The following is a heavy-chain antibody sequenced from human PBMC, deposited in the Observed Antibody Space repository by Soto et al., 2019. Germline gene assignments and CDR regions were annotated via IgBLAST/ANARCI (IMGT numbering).Heavy chain of an antibody. CDR2: IIPIFGTA. Sequence: EASVKVSCKASGGTFSSYAISWVRQAPGQGLEWMGGIIPIFGTANYAQKFQGRVTITADESTSTAYMELSSLRSEDTAVYYCARSYAITGAPGYWGQGTLVTVSS. V-gene: IGHV1-69*13. CDR3: ARSYAITGAPGY. CDR1: GGTFSSYA. D-gene: IGHD1-20*01. J-gene: IGHJ4*02.